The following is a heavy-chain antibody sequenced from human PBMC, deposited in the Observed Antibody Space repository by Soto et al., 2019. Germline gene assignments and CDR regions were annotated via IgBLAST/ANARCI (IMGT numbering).Heavy chain of an antibody. CDR3: ARDHYLSLGYIVVVPAATSYFDY. D-gene: IGHD2-2*01. V-gene: IGHV1-18*01. CDR2: ISAYNGNT. J-gene: IGHJ4*02. Sequence: ASVKVSCKASGYTFTSYGISWVRQAPGQGLEWMGWISAYNGNTNYAQKLQGRVTMTTDTSTSTAYMELRSLGSDDTAVYYCARDHYLSLGYIVVVPAATSYFDYWGQGTLVTVSS. CDR1: GYTFTSYG.